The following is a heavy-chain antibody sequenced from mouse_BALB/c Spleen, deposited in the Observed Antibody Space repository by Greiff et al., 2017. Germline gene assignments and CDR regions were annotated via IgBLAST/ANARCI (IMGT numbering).Heavy chain of an antibody. J-gene: IGHJ2*01. CDR2: ISSGGST. CDR3: ARGDYYGNYFDY. V-gene: IGHV5-6-5*01. D-gene: IGHD1-1*01. CDR1: GFTFSSYA. Sequence: DVKLVESGGGLVKPGGSLKLSCAASGFTFSSYAMSWVRQTPEKRLEWVASISSGGSTYYPDSVKGRFTISRDNARNILYLQMSSLRSEDTAMYYCARGDYYGNYFDYWGQGTTLTVSS.